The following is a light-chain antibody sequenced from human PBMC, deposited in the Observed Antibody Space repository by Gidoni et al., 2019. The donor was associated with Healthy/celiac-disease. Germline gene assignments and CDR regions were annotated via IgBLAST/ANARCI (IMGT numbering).Light chain of an antibody. CDR2: AAS. J-gene: IGKJ3*01. Sequence: AIRMTQSPSSLSASTGDRVTITCRASPGISSYLAWYQQKPGKAPKLLIYAASTLQSGVPSRFSGSGSGTDFTLTISCLQSEDFATYYCQQYYTYPVTFXPXTKVDIK. V-gene: IGKV1-8*01. CDR1: PGISSY. CDR3: QQYYTYPVT.